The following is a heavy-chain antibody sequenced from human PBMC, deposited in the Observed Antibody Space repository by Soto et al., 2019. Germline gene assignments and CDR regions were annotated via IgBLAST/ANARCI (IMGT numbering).Heavy chain of an antibody. Sequence: GGSLRLSCAASGFTFSSYSMNWVRQAPGKGLEWVSYISDTSTTIYYADSVKGRFTISRDNAKNSLFLQMNSLRDEDTAVYYCARDRVVDTAMDPFDFWGQGTLVTVSS. CDR2: ISDTSTTI. D-gene: IGHD5-18*01. J-gene: IGHJ4*02. CDR3: ARDRVVDTAMDPFDF. CDR1: GFTFSSYS. V-gene: IGHV3-48*02.